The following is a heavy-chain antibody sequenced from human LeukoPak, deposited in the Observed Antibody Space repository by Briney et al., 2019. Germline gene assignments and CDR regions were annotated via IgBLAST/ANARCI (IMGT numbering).Heavy chain of an antibody. J-gene: IGHJ4*02. V-gene: IGHV3-53*01. Sequence: PGGSLRLSCAASGFTVSSNYISWVRQAPGEGLEWVAVIYSGGSTYYADSVKGRFTISRDNSKNTLYLQMNSLRAEDTAVYYCAREGYYYDSSGRFDYWGQGTLVTVSS. CDR3: AREGYYYDSSGRFDY. CDR1: GFTVSSNY. CDR2: IYSGGST. D-gene: IGHD3-22*01.